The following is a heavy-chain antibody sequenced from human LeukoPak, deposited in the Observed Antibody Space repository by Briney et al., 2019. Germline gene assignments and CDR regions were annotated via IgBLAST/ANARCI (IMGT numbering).Heavy chain of an antibody. CDR3: AGGPTPNWFDP. J-gene: IGHJ5*02. CDR2: IIPILGIA. Sequence: ASVTVSCKAPGGTFSSYAISWVRQAPGQGLEWMGRIIPILGIANYAQKFQGRVTITADKSTSTAYMELSSLRSEDTAVYYCAGGPTPNWFDPWGQGTLVTVSS. CDR1: GGTFSSYA. V-gene: IGHV1-69*04. D-gene: IGHD3-16*01.